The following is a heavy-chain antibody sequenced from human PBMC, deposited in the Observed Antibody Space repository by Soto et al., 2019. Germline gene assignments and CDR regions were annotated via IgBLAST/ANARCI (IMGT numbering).Heavy chain of an antibody. CDR1: EGTFNSYA. Sequence: QAQVVQSGAEVRKPGSSVKLSCKASEGTFNSYAIAWVRQAPGQGLEWMGGIIPYYNTLHYAQKFQDRVTVTADDSTTTVYLELSSLRSADTAVYFCASGASRWSPYFFNSWAQGTLVTVSS. CDR2: IIPYYNTL. J-gene: IGHJ4*02. V-gene: IGHV1-69*01. D-gene: IGHD6-13*01. CDR3: ASGASRWSPYFFNS.